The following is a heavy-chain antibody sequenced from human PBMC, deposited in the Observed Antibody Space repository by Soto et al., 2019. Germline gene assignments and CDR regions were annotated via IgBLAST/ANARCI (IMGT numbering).Heavy chain of an antibody. D-gene: IGHD3-9*01. CDR2: IYTSGST. Sequence: SETLSLTCTVSGGSISSYYWSWIRQAAGKGLEWIGRIYTSGSTNYNPSLKSRVTMSVDTSKNQFSLKLSSVTAADTAVYYCARELHDILTGYRYYGMDVWGQGTTVTVSS. V-gene: IGHV4-4*07. CDR3: ARELHDILTGYRYYGMDV. J-gene: IGHJ6*02. CDR1: GGSISSYY.